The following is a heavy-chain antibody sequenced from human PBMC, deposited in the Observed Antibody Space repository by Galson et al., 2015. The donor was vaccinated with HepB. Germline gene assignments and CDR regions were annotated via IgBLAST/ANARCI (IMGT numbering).Heavy chain of an antibody. V-gene: IGHV7-4-1*02. J-gene: IGHJ5*02. Sequence: SVKVSCKASGYTFTSYGISWVRQAPGQGLEWMGWINTNTGNPTYAQGFTGRFVFSLDTSVSTAYLQISSLKAEDTAVYYCAREGGDVVVPAAMGPWGQGTLVTVSS. D-gene: IGHD2-2*01. CDR3: AREGGDVVVPAAMGP. CDR1: GYTFTSYG. CDR2: INTNTGNP.